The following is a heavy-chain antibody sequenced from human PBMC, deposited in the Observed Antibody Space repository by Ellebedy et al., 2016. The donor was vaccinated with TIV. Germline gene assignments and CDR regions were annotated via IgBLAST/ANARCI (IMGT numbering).Heavy chain of an antibody. V-gene: IGHV3-33*01. CDR3: ARADSSGYLFFWAPIDY. CDR2: IWYDGSNK. CDR1: GFTFSSYG. D-gene: IGHD3-22*01. J-gene: IGHJ4*02. Sequence: GESLKISXAASGFTFSSYGMHWVRQAPGKGLEWVAVIWYDGSNKYYADSVKGRFTISRDNSKNTLYLQMNSLRAEDTAVYYCARADSSGYLFFWAPIDYWGQGTLVTVSS.